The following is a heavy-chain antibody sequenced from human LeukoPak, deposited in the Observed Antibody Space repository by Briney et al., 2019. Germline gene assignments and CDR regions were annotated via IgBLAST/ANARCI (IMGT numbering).Heavy chain of an antibody. Sequence: SETLSLTCTVSGGSIDGQYWSWIRQPPGKGLEWIGDIHSNGGTKYNPSLKSRVTISVDTSKNQFSLKLDSVTAADTAVYCCARHLGGNFGSGTHFVSWGQGTLVTVSS. D-gene: IGHD3-10*01. CDR2: IHSNGGT. CDR3: ARHLGGNFGSGTHFVS. J-gene: IGHJ4*02. V-gene: IGHV4-59*11. CDR1: GGSIDGQY.